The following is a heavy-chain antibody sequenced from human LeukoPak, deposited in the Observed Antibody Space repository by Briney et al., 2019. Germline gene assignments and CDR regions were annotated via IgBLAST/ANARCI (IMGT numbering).Heavy chain of an antibody. J-gene: IGHJ4*02. CDR2: ISYTGST. D-gene: IGHD3-10*01. Sequence: PSETLSLTCTVSGGSISRYYWSWIRQPPGKGLEWIGYISYTGSTTYNSSLKSRVTISLDTSQNQFSLKLTSVTPADTAVYYCARTAKYYYGSKTYYFFDYWGQGTLVTVSS. CDR1: GGSISRYY. V-gene: IGHV4-59*01. CDR3: ARTAKYYYGSKTYYFFDY.